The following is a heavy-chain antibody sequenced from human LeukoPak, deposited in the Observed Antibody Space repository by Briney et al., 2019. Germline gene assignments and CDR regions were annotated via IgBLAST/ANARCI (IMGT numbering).Heavy chain of an antibody. CDR3: TRDSGSYNWFDP. V-gene: IGHV3-73*01. CDR2: INKKDEDKRTDT. J-gene: IGHJ5*02. Sequence: GGSLRLFCAACGFTFSGSAVQWVRHSWGKGGEGGGQINKKDEDKRTDTAYAASVKGRFTISRDDSINTAYLQMKSLKTEDTALYYCTRDSGSYNWFDPWGQGTLVTVSS. D-gene: IGHD1-26*01. CDR1: GFTFSGSA.